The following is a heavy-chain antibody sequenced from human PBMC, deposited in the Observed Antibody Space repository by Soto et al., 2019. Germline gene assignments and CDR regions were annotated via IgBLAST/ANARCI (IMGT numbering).Heavy chain of an antibody. D-gene: IGHD1-7*01. CDR2: FIPIFGTA. J-gene: IGHJ6*02. CDR3: ARGLTGTTLAYGMDV. CDR1: GGTFSSDA. Sequence: QVQLVQSGAEVKKPGSSVKVSCKASGGTFSSDAISWVRQAPGQGLEWMGGFIPIFGTADYAQKFQGRVTITADESTSTAYMELSSLRSEDTAVYYCARGLTGTTLAYGMDVWGQGTTVTVSS. V-gene: IGHV1-69*12.